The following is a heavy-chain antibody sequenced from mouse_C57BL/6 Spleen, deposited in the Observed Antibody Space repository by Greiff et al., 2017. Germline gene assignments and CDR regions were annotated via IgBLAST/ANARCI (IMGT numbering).Heavy chain of an antibody. Sequence: QVQLQQPGAELVRPGTSVKLSCKASGYTFTSYWMHWVKQRPGQGLEWIGVIDPSDSYTNYNQKFKGKATLTVDTSSSTAYMQLSSLTSEDSAVYYCARRVSTRYYFDYWGQGTTLTVSS. V-gene: IGHV1-59*01. CDR1: GYTFTSYW. CDR2: IDPSDSYT. CDR3: ARRVSTRYYFDY. J-gene: IGHJ2*01.